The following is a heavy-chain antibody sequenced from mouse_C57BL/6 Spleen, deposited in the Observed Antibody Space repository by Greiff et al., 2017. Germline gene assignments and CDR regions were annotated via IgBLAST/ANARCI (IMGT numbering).Heavy chain of an antibody. CDR2: IDPSDSYT. V-gene: IGHV1-69*01. CDR3: ARGALTTVVEDAWFAD. Sequence: QVQLQQPGAELVMPGASVKLSCKASGYTFTSYWMHWVKQRPGQGLEWIGEIDPSDSYTNYNQKFKGKSTLTVDKSSSTAYMQLSSLTSEDSAVYYCARGALTTVVEDAWFADWGQGTLVTVSA. D-gene: IGHD1-1*01. CDR1: GYTFTSYW. J-gene: IGHJ3*01.